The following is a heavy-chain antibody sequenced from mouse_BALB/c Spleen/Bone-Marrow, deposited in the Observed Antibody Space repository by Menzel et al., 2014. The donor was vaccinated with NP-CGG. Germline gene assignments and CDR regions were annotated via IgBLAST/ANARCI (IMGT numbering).Heavy chain of an antibody. J-gene: IGHJ4*01. V-gene: IGHV2-4*02. Sequence: VKLVESGPGLVQPSQSLSITCTVSGFSLTSYGVHWVRQPPGKGLERLGVIWSGGSTDYNAAFISRLSISKDNSKSQVFFKMNSLQADDTAMYYCARKAYYYAMDYWGQGTSVTVSS. CDR3: ARKAYYYAMDY. CDR2: IWSGGST. CDR1: GFSLTSYG.